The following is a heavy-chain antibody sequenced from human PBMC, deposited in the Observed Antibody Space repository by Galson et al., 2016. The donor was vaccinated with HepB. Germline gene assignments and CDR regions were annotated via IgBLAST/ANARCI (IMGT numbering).Heavy chain of an antibody. J-gene: IGHJ4*02. CDR2: INPSGGDT. D-gene: IGHD2/OR15-2a*01. V-gene: IGHV1-46*01. Sequence: CKASGYTSTNYYMHWVRQAPGQGLEWMGIINPSGGDTTYAQKFQDRVTMTRDTSTSTVYMDLRSLRFQDTAIYYCARDKYYGRGPLDYWGQGTLVTVSS. CDR1: GYTSTNYY. CDR3: ARDKYYGRGPLDY.